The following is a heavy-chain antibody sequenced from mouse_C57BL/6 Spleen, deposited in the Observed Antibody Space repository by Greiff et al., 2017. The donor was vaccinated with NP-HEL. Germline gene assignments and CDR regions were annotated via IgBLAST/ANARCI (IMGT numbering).Heavy chain of an antibody. CDR2: INYDGSST. CDR3: ARGPDLLRDAMDY. D-gene: IGHD1-1*01. CDR1: GFTFSDYY. J-gene: IGHJ4*01. V-gene: IGHV5-16*01. Sequence: EVQVVESEGGLVQPGSSMKLSCTASGFTFSDYYMAWVRQVPEKGLEWVANINYDGSSTYYLDSLKSRFIISRDNAKNILYLQMSSLKSEDTATYYCARGPDLLRDAMDYWGQGTSVTVSS.